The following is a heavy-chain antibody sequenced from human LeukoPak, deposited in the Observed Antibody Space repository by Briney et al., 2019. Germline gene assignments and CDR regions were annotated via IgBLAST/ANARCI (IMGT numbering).Heavy chain of an antibody. J-gene: IGHJ4*02. CDR1: GGSLRSYY. Sequence: SETLTLTCAVYGGSLRSYYWSWIRQSPGKGLEWIGEVSHSGTTTYNPSLKGRVIISMDTSKRQFSLKVTSVTAADTAIYYCARVGGWLQRKRWGFDYWGQGTPVTVSS. CDR2: VSHSGTT. CDR3: ARVGGWLQRKRWGFDY. D-gene: IGHD5-24*01. V-gene: IGHV4-34*01.